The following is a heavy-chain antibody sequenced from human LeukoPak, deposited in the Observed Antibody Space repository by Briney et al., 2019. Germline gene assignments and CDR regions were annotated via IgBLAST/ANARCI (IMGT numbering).Heavy chain of an antibody. D-gene: IGHD6-13*01. CDR1: GFSLSTSGVG. Sequence: SGPTLVKPTQTLTLTCTFSGFSLSTSGVGVGWIRQPPGKALEWLARIDWDDDKYYSTSLKTRLTISKDTSKNQVVLTMTNMDPVDTATYYCARTHSSWYLGYFQHWGQGTLVTVSS. V-gene: IGHV2-70*11. CDR2: IDWDDDK. J-gene: IGHJ1*01. CDR3: ARTHSSWYLGYFQH.